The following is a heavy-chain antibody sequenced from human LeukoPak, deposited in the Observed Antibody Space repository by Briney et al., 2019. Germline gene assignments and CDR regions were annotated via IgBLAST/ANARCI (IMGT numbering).Heavy chain of an antibody. CDR1: GFTFRSYG. CDR2: IRYDGTNK. V-gene: IGHV3-30*02. Sequence: GGSLRLSCAASGFTFRSYGMHWVRQAPGKGLEWVAIIRYDGTNKYYADSVKGRFTISRDNSKNTLYLQMNSLRAEDTAVYYCTTDLRITMIVVVKPYYYYMDVWGKGTTVTVSS. D-gene: IGHD3-22*01. CDR3: TTDLRITMIVVVKPYYYYMDV. J-gene: IGHJ6*03.